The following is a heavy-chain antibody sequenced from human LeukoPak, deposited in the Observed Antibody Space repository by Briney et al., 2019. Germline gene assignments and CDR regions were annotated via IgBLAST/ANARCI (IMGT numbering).Heavy chain of an antibody. D-gene: IGHD6-13*01. CDR3: ARARSDSSSCFDY. CDR2: IYHSGST. Sequence: PSGTLSLTCAVSGGSISSSNWWSWVRQPPGKGLEWIGEIYHSGSTNYNPSLKSRVTISVDKSKNQFSLDLTSVTAADTAVYYCARARSDSSSCFDYWGQGTLVIVSS. CDR1: GGSISSSNW. J-gene: IGHJ4*02. V-gene: IGHV4-4*02.